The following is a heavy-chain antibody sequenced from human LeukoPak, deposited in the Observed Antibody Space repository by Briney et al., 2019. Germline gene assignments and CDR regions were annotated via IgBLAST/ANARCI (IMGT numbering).Heavy chain of an antibody. CDR1: GFTFSSYA. CDR3: AKDPTNFWSGYGYYFDY. CDR2: ISGDGGTT. D-gene: IGHD3-3*01. J-gene: IGHJ4*02. V-gene: IGHV3-23*01. Sequence: GGSLRLSCAASGFTFSSYAMTWVRQAPGKGLEWVSAISGDGGTTYAGSVKGRFTISRDNSKNTLYLQMNSLRAEDTAVYYCAKDPTNFWSGYGYYFDYWGQGTLVTVSS.